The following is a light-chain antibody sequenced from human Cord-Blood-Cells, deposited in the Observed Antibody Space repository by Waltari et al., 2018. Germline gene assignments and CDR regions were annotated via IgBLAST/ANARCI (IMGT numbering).Light chain of an antibody. CDR3: SSYTSSSVV. CDR2: DVS. J-gene: IGLJ2*01. CDR1: SSDVGGYNY. V-gene: IGLV2-14*01. Sequence: QSALTQPASVSGSPGQSITISCTGTSSDVGGYNYVSWYQQHPGKAPNLIIYDVSKRPSGVSNRFSGSKSGNTASLTISGLQAEDEADYYCSSYTSSSVVFGGGTKLTVL.